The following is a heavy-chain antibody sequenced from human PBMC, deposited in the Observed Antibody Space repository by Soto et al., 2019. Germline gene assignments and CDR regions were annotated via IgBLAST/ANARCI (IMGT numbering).Heavy chain of an antibody. Sequence: ASVKVSCKASGYTFTSYYMHWVRQAPGQGLEWMGIINPSGGSTSYAQKFQGRVTMTRDTSTSTVYMELSSLRSEDTAVYYCARGGSGTNIRLGDWFDPWGQGTLVTVSS. D-gene: IGHD3-10*01. CDR2: INPSGGST. CDR3: ARGGSGTNIRLGDWFDP. CDR1: GYTFTSYY. V-gene: IGHV1-46*03. J-gene: IGHJ5*02.